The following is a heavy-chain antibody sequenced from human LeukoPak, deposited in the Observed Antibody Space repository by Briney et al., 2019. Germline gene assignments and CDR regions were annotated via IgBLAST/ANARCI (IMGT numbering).Heavy chain of an antibody. J-gene: IGHJ4*02. V-gene: IGHV3-23*01. D-gene: IGHD3-16*01. CDR1: GFTFSNYD. CDR3: AKSSGGVTIDY. Sequence: GSLRLSCAASGFTFSNYDMSWVRQAPGKGLEWVSAISGSGGSTSYADSVKGRFTISRDNSKNTLYLQMNSLRAEDTAVYYCAKSSGGVTIDYWGQGTLVTVSS. CDR2: ISGSGGST.